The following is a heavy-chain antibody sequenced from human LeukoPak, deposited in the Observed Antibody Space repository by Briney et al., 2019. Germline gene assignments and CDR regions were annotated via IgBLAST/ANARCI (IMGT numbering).Heavy chain of an antibody. CDR3: ARGLGYCTSTTCLLPFDY. D-gene: IGHD2-2*01. V-gene: IGHV3-53*01. Sequence: PGGSLRLSCAASGFTVSSNYMSWVRQAPGKGLEWVSAIYSGGTTYYRDSVKGRFTVSRDNSKNTLYLQMNSLRAEGTAMYYCARGLGYCTSTTCLLPFDYWGQGTLVTVSS. J-gene: IGHJ4*02. CDR1: GFTVSSNY. CDR2: IYSGGTT.